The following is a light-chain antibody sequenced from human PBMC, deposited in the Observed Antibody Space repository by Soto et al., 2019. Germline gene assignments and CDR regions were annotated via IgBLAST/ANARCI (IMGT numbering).Light chain of an antibody. Sequence: DIQMTQSPSTLSASVGDRFTITCRASQIISSWLSWYQQKPLKAPKLLIYDASSLESGVPSRFSGSGSGIEFTITISSLQPDDFATYYCQKYNSRTFGQGTRGDIK. CDR1: QIISSW. CDR3: QKYNSRT. V-gene: IGKV1-5*01. J-gene: IGKJ1*01. CDR2: DAS.